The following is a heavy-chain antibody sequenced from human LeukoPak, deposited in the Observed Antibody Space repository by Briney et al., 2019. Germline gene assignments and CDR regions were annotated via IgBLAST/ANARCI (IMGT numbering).Heavy chain of an antibody. D-gene: IGHD3-10*01. CDR1: GGTFSSYA. CDR2: IIPIFGTA. CDR3: ARDLGLNYYGSGSYLDAFDT. J-gene: IGHJ3*02. Sequence: ASVKVSCKASGGTFSSYAISWVRQAPGQGLEWMGGIIPIFGTANYAQRFQGRVTITADESTSTAYMELSSLRSEDTAVYYCARDLGLNYYGSGSYLDAFDTWGQGTMVTVSS. V-gene: IGHV1-69*01.